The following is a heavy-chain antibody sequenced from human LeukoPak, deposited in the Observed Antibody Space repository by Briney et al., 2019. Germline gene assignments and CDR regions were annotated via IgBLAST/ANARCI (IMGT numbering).Heavy chain of an antibody. Sequence: SETLSLTCTVSGGSISSYYWSWIRQPAGKGLEWIGRMQISGITSYNPSLQSRVTMSLDTSKNQFSLKLSSVTAADTAVYYCARDLVVAPYNWFDPWGQGTLVTVSS. CDR2: MQISGIT. D-gene: IGHD2-2*01. J-gene: IGHJ5*02. V-gene: IGHV4-4*07. CDR1: GGSISSYY. CDR3: ARDLVVAPYNWFDP.